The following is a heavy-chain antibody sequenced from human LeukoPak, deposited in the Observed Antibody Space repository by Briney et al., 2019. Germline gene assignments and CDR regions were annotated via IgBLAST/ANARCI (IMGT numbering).Heavy chain of an antibody. D-gene: IGHD3-16*01. J-gene: IGHJ5*02. V-gene: IGHV4-59*01. Sequence: PSETLSLTCTVSGVSISSYYWSWIRQPPGKGPEWIGYISYSGSTNYNPSLKSRVTISLDMSKTQVSLKLSSVTAADTAVYYCARAYYENVWGTYRWFDPWGQGTLVTVSS. CDR1: GVSISSYY. CDR2: ISYSGST. CDR3: ARAYYENVWGTYRWFDP.